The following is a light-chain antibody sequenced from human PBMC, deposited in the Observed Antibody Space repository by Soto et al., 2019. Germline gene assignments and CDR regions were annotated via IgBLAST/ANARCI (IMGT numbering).Light chain of an antibody. CDR1: ISDVGRFSV. Sequence: QSPPAQPASVSGSPGQSISICRTGTISDVGRFSVVAWYPLQAGQVPKLSTYEGSRRPSGVCSRSSGSRSGNTSSLTISGLLAVDEPDYYCCAYVNSRSDVFG. V-gene: IGLV2-23*01. J-gene: IGLJ1*01. CDR2: EGS. CDR3: CAYVNSRSDV.